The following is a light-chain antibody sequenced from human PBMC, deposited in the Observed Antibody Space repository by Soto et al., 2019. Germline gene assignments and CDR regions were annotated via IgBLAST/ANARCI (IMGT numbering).Light chain of an antibody. Sequence: VLTQSPGTVSLSPGERATLSCGASHTVVNDFLAWHQQRPGQAPRLLLYGVSRRATGIPDRFSGSGSGTDFTLTISRLEPEDFAVYYCQHLDKFGQGTKVDIK. CDR3: QHLDK. V-gene: IGKV3-20*01. CDR1: HTVVNDF. CDR2: GVS. J-gene: IGKJ2*01.